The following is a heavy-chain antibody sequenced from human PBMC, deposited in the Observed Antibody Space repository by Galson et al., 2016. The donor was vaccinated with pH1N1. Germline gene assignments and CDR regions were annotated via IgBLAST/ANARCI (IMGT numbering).Heavy chain of an antibody. CDR1: GFTFDDYA. CDR3: GKAVGYCYGHFDY. CDR2: ISWNSGSI. Sequence: SLRLSCAASGFTFDDYAMYWVRQAPGKGLEWVSGISWNSGSIAYADSVKGRLTISRDNAKNSLYLQMNSLRAEDTALYYCGKAVGYCYGHFDYWGQGTLATVS. J-gene: IGHJ4*02. D-gene: IGHD2-21*02. V-gene: IGHV3-9*01.